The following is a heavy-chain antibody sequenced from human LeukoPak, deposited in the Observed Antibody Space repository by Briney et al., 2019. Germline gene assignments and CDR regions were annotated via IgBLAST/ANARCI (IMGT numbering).Heavy chain of an antibody. CDR3: AKDRRYYYDSSGYQNDAFDI. CDR1: GFTFSSYA. J-gene: IGHJ3*02. V-gene: IGHV3-23*01. D-gene: IGHD3-22*01. Sequence: GGSLRLSCAASGFTFSSYAMSWVRQAPGKGLEWVSAISGSGGSTYYADSVKGRFTISRDNSKNTLYLQMNSLRAEDTAVYYCAKDRRYYYDSSGYQNDAFDIWGQGTMVTVSS. CDR2: ISGSGGST.